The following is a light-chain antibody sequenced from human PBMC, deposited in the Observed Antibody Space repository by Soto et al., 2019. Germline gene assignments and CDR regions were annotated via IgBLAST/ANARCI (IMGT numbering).Light chain of an antibody. CDR3: CSYAGSYV. CDR2: DVS. V-gene: IGLV2-11*01. J-gene: IGLJ1*01. Sequence: QSALTQPRSVSGSPGQSVTISCTGTSSDVGGYNYVSWYQQHPGKAPKLMIYDVSKRPSGVPDRFSGSKSGNTASLTISGLQAEDEADYYCCSYAGSYVFGTGTKETVL. CDR1: SSDVGGYNY.